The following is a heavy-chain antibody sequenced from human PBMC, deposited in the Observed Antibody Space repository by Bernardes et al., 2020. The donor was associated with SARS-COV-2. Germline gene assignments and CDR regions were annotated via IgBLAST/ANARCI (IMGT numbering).Heavy chain of an antibody. V-gene: IGHV3-48*02. Sequence: ETLSLTCAVYGESFSSYSMNWVRQAPGKGLEWVSYISSSSNTIYYTDSVKGRFTISRDNAKNSLYLQMNSLSDEDTAVYYCTGSGRTVGWGQGTLVTVSS. CDR2: ISSSSNTI. CDR3: TGSGRTVG. J-gene: IGHJ4*02. D-gene: IGHD6-19*01. CDR1: GESFSSYS.